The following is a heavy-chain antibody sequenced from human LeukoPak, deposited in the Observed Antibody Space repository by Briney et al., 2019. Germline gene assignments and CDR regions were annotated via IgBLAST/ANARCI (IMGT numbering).Heavy chain of an antibody. CDR1: GGSISSYY. Sequence: SETLSLTCTVSGGSISSYYWSWIRQPAGKGLEWIGRIYTSGSTNYNPSLKSRVTMSVDTSKNQFSLKLSSVTAADTAVHYCARDAPYYDILTGYSPFDPWGQGTLVTVSS. D-gene: IGHD3-9*01. CDR3: ARDAPYYDILTGYSPFDP. J-gene: IGHJ5*02. V-gene: IGHV4-4*07. CDR2: IYTSGST.